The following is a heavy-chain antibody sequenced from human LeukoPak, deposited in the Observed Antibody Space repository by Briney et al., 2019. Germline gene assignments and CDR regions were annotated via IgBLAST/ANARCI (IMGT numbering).Heavy chain of an antibody. D-gene: IGHD6-19*01. CDR1: GGSISSYY. Sequence: SETLSLTCTVSGGSISSYYWSWIRQPPGKGLEWIGYIYYSGSTNHNPSLKSRVTIPVDTSKNQFSLKLSSVTAADTAVYYCARTVAVYFDYWGQGTLVTVSS. CDR2: IYYSGST. J-gene: IGHJ4*02. V-gene: IGHV4-59*08. CDR3: ARTVAVYFDY.